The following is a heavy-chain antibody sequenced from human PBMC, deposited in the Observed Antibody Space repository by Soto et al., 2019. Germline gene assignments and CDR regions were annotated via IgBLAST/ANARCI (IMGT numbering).Heavy chain of an antibody. CDR2: DNHSGST. D-gene: IGHD2-2*01. CDR3: ARGCSSTSCYGVGYYYYMDV. V-gene: IGHV4-34*01. CDR1: GGSFSGYY. Sequence: SETLSLTCAVDGGSFSGYYWSWIRTPPGKGLEWIGEDNHSGSTDYNPSLKSRVTISVDTSKNQFSLKLSSVTAADTAVYYCARGCSSTSCYGVGYYYYMDVWGKGTTVTVSS. J-gene: IGHJ6*03.